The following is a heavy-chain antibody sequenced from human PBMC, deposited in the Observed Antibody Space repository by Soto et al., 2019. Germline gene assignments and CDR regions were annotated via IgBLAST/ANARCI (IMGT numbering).Heavy chain of an antibody. CDR1: GRSISGLY. Sequence: QVQLQESGPGLVKSSETLSLTCTVSGRSISGLYWSWIRQTPGKGLEFLGFIYHSGYTNNYNPSNKRRVTMSVDTPNNQITLKLSSVTAADTAVYDCARASGDAFLDLWGQGTLVTVSS. J-gene: IGHJ4*02. V-gene: IGHV4-59*11. D-gene: IGHD4-17*01. CDR2: IYHSGYTN. CDR3: ARASGDAFLDL.